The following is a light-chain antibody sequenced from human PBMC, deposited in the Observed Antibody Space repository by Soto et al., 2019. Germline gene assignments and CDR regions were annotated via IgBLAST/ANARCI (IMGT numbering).Light chain of an antibody. Sequence: EIVMTQSPDSLAVSLGERTTINCKSSQSLLYSSTNKIYLAWYQQKAGQPPKLLFYWASTRQSGVPDRFSGSGSATNFNLTINSLQAEDVAVYFCQQYYISPWTFGQGTKVEIK. CDR2: WAS. V-gene: IGKV4-1*01. CDR1: QSLLYSSTNKIY. CDR3: QQYYISPWT. J-gene: IGKJ1*01.